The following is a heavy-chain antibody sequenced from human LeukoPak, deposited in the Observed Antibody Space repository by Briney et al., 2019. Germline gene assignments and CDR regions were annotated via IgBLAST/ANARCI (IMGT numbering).Heavy chain of an antibody. V-gene: IGHV1-2*04. CDR1: GYTFTGYY. CDR2: INPNSGGT. D-gene: IGHD3-10*01. J-gene: IGHJ4*02. CDR3: AISSGYYGSGSFYGGPFVY. Sequence: ASVKVSCKASGYTFTGYYMHWVRQAPGQGLEWMGWINPNSGGTNYAQKFQGWVTMTRDTSISTAYMELSRLRSDDTAVHYCAISSGYYGSGSFYGGPFVYWGQGTLVTVSS.